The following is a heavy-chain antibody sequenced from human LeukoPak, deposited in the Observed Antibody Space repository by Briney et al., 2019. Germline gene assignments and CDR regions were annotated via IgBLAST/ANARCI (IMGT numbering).Heavy chain of an antibody. CDR3: SLSIAAAGISDY. D-gene: IGHD6-13*01. J-gene: IGHJ4*02. V-gene: IGHV3-20*04. CDR2: INWNGGST. Sequence: GGSLRLSCAASGSTFDDYGVSWVRQAPGKGLEWVSGINWNGGSTGYADSVKGRFTISRDNAKNSLYLQMNSLRAEDTAVYYCSLSIAAAGISDYWGQGTLVTVSS. CDR1: GSTFDDYG.